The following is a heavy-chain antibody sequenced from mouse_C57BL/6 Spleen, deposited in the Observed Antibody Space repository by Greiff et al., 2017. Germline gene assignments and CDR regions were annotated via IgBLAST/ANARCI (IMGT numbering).Heavy chain of an antibody. V-gene: IGHV1-82*01. J-gene: IGHJ4*01. CDR2: IYPGDGDT. CDR1: GYAFSSSW. D-gene: IGHD4-1*01. CDR3: ARLYWARGAMDD. Sequence: VQLQQSGPELVKPGASVKLSCKASGYAFSSSWMNWVKQRPGQGLEWIGRIYPGDGDTKYNGKFKGKATLTADKSSSTAYMQLSSLTSEDSAVYVCARLYWARGAMDDWGQGTSVTVSS.